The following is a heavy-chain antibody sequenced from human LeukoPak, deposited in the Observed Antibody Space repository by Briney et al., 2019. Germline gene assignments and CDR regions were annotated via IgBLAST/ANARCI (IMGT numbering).Heavy chain of an antibody. Sequence: GASVKVSCKASGDTFSGYYIHWVRQAPGQGLEWMGWINPDSGGTNYAQNFQGRVTTTRDTSISTAYMELSSLRSDDTAVYYCAREMGTLSPLGYFDYWGQGTLVTVSS. CDR3: AREMGTLSPLGYFDY. CDR1: GDTFSGYY. D-gene: IGHD5-24*01. CDR2: INPDSGGT. J-gene: IGHJ4*02. V-gene: IGHV1-2*02.